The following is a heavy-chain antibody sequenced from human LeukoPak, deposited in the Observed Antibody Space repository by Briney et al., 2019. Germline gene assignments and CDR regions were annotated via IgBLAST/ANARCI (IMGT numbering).Heavy chain of an antibody. CDR2: SFYSGGT. D-gene: IGHD2-2*01. V-gene: IGHV4-59*12. J-gene: IGHJ6*04. Sequence: SETLSLTCTVSGVSISNYYWNWIRQAPGKGLEWIGYSFYSGGTNYNSSLKSRATISVDRSKNQFSLRLSSVTAADTALYYCARAKQGTSLVLSFKYHYYFLDVWGIGTTVTVSS. CDR3: ARAKQGTSLVLSFKYHYYFLDV. CDR1: GVSISNYY.